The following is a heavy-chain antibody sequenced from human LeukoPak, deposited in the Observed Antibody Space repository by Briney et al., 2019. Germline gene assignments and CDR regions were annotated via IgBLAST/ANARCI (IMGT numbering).Heavy chain of an antibody. Sequence: GESLKISCQASGYNFNTYWIAWGRQMPGKGLESMGIIYPADSDTRYSPSFQGQVTISADKSISNAYLQWSGLTASDTARYYCRRPSADALRMALIYCCGQGTLVTVSS. J-gene: IGHJ4*02. D-gene: IGHD5-24*01. CDR2: IYPADSDT. CDR1: GYNFNTYW. V-gene: IGHV5-51*01. CDR3: RRPSADALRMALIYC.